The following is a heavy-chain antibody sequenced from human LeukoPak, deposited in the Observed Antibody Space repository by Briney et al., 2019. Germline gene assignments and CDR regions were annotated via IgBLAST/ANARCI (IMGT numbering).Heavy chain of an antibody. D-gene: IGHD2-2*01. V-gene: IGHV4-30-4*08. Sequence: SETLSLTCTVSGGSINTGDYHSSWIRQHPGKGLEWIGYIHYSGSTYYNPSLKSRVTISVDTSKNQFSLRLSSVTAADTAVYYCARLQYCSGTSCYWFDPWGQGTLVTVSS. CDR3: ARLQYCSGTSCYWFDP. CDR1: GGSINTGDYH. CDR2: IHYSGST. J-gene: IGHJ5*02.